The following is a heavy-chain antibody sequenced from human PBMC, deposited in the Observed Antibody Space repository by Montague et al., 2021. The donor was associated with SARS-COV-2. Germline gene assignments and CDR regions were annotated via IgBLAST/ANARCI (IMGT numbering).Heavy chain of an antibody. D-gene: IGHD3-22*01. J-gene: IGHJ5*02. CDR2: INHSGST. CDR1: GGSVSDYY. CDR3: ARGPRITMIVVVITDIWFDP. Sequence: SETLSLTCAVYGGSVSDYYWSWIRQPPGKGLEWIGEINHSGSTNXNPSLKSRVTTSVDTSKNQFSLKLTSVTAADTAVYYCARGPRITMIVVVITDIWFDPWGQGTPVSVSS. V-gene: IGHV4-34*01.